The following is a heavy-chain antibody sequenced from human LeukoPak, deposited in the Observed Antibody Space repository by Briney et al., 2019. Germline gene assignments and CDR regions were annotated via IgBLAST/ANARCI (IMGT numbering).Heavy chain of an antibody. CDR2: ISAHTGNT. CDR3: ARAQTTLLLDY. CDR1: GYTFTSYG. J-gene: IGHJ4*02. Sequence: ASVKVSCKASGYTFTSYGISWVRQAPGQGLQWMGWISAHTGNTNYAQKLQGRVTMTTDTSTSTVYMELRSLRSDDTAVYYCARAQTTLLLDYWGQGTLVTVSS. V-gene: IGHV1-18*01. D-gene: IGHD4-11*01.